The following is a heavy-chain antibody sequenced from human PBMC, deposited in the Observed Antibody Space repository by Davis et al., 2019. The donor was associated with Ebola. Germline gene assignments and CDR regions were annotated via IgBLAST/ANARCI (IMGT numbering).Heavy chain of an antibody. CDR3: AREALADFDP. CDR1: GYTFTDYY. J-gene: IGHJ5*02. D-gene: IGHD3-3*02. CDR2: INPNSGET. V-gene: IGHV1-2*06. Sequence: AASVKVSCKASGYTFTDYYMHWVRQAPGQGLEWMGRINPNSGETNYARKFQGRVTMTRDGSITTAYMELSRLRSDDTAVYYCAREALADFDPWGRGTLVTVSS.